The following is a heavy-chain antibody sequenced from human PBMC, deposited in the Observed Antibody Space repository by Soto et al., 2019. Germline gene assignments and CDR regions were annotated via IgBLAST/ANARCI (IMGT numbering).Heavy chain of an antibody. CDR2: ISGSGGST. J-gene: IGHJ3*02. D-gene: IGHD2-8*01. CDR3: AKDVGYCTNGVCPYDAFDI. Sequence: EVQLLESGGGLVQPGGSLGLSCAASGFTFSSYAMSWVRQAPGKGLEWVSAISGSGGSTYYADSVKGRFTISRDNSKNTLYLQMNSLRAEDTAVYYCAKDVGYCTNGVCPYDAFDIWGQGTMVTVSS. V-gene: IGHV3-23*01. CDR1: GFTFSSYA.